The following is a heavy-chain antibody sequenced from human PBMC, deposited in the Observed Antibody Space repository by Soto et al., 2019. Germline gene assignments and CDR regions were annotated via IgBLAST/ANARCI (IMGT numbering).Heavy chain of an antibody. Sequence: TLSLTCSVSGAALNGGNYYWSWIRQVPGKGLEWIGHIYVTGAVDYNPSLRDRITISQDTSERQFSLNLRLVTAADTAVYYCARLRIATNNYKWFDPWGQGTQVTVSS. CDR3: ARLRIATNNYKWFDP. CDR2: IYVTGAV. D-gene: IGHD2-21*01. CDR1: GAALNGGNYY. J-gene: IGHJ5*02. V-gene: IGHV4-31*03.